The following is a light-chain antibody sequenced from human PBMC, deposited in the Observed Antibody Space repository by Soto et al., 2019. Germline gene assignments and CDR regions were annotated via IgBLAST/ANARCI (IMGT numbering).Light chain of an antibody. V-gene: IGKV1-39*01. CDR2: AAS. CDR1: QGIRSA. Sequence: IQLTQSPSSLSASVGDRVTITCRASQGIRSALGWYQQKPGKVPKLLIYAASSLQSGVPSRFSGSGSGTDFTLTISSLQPEDFATYYCQQSYSTPQTFGQGTKVDIK. CDR3: QQSYSTPQT. J-gene: IGKJ1*01.